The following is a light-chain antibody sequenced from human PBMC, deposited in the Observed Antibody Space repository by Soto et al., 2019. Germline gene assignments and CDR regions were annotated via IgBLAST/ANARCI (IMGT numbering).Light chain of an antibody. Sequence: DIRMTQSPSSLSASVGDRVTITFRASQSISSYLNCYLHTPGKAPKLLIFDATTLQSGVPSRFSGRGSGTDFTLTISRLEPEDFAVYYCQQYGSSGTFGQGTKVDIK. CDR2: DAT. J-gene: IGKJ1*01. CDR3: QQYGSSGT. CDR1: QSISSY. V-gene: IGKV1-39*01.